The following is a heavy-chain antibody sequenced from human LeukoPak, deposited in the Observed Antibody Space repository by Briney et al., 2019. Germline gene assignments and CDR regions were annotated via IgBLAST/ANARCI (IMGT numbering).Heavy chain of an antibody. J-gene: IGHJ4*02. Sequence: SETLSLTCTVSGGSISSSSYYWGWIRQPPGKGLEWIGSIYYSGSTYYNPSLKSRVTISVDTSKNQFSLKLSSVTAADTAVYYCARRDYDFCDHWGQGTLVTVSS. CDR3: ARRDYDFCDH. D-gene: IGHD3-3*01. V-gene: IGHV4-39*01. CDR1: GGSISSSSYY. CDR2: IYYSGST.